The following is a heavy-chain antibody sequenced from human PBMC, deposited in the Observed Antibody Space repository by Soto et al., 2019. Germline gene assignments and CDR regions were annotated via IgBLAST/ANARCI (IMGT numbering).Heavy chain of an antibody. CDR3: ARDLGCSSTGCYYYYGMDV. D-gene: IGHD2-2*01. J-gene: IGHJ6*02. CDR1: GYTFTGYY. Sequence: GASVKVSCKASGYTFTGYYMHWVRQAPGQGLEWMGWINPNSGGTNYAQKFQGWVTMTRDTSISTAYMELSRLRSDDTAVYYCARDLGCSSTGCYYYYGMDVWGQGTTVTVSS. CDR2: INPNSGGT. V-gene: IGHV1-2*04.